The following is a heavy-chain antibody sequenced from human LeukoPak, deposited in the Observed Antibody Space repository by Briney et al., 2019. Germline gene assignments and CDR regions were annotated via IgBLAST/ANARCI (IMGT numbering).Heavy chain of an antibody. Sequence: SETLSLTCSVSNGFISGYYWTWIRKPPGKRLEWLGYIYSTGSTNYNPSLKSRIAISVDTSKNQFYLHLTSVSAADTAVYFCVRKIAAGSLTPWGQGTLVTVSS. CDR1: NGFISGYY. V-gene: IGHV4-59*13. D-gene: IGHD6-13*01. J-gene: IGHJ5*02. CDR3: VRKIAAGSLTP. CDR2: IYSTGST.